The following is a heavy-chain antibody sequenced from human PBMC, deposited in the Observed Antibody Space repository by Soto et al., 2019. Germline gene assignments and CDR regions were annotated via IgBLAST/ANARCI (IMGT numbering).Heavy chain of an antibody. D-gene: IGHD6-13*01. CDR2: ISYDGSNK. Sequence: PGGSLRLSCADSGFTFISYAMHWVRQAPGKGLEWVAVISYDGSNKYYADSVKGRFTISRDNAKNTLYLQMNSLRAEDTAVCYCARTRASSSWSRGYYYYYYGMDVWGQGTTVTVSS. V-gene: IGHV3-30-3*01. CDR3: ARTRASSSWSRGYYYYYYGMDV. J-gene: IGHJ6*02. CDR1: GFTFISYA.